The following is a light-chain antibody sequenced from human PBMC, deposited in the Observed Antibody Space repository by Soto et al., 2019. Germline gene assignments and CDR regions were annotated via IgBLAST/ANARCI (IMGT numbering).Light chain of an antibody. J-gene: IGLJ1*01. V-gene: IGLV2-14*01. CDR2: DVS. CDR3: SSYTTNNTPV. Sequence: QSALTQPASVSGSPGQSITISCTGTSSDVGLYNYVSWYQQHPGKAPKLMIYDVSNRPSGVSNRFSGSKSGNTASLTISGLQAEDEAEYYCSSYTTNNTPVFGTGTKVTVL. CDR1: SSDVGLYNY.